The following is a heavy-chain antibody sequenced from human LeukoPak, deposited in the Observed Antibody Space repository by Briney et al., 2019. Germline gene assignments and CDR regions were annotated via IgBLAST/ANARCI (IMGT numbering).Heavy chain of an antibody. CDR1: GFTFSSYT. Sequence: PGGSLRLSCAASGFTFSSYTMNWVRQAPGKGLEWVSSISSSSNYIYYADSVKGRFTISRDNAKNSLYLQMNSLRAEDTAVYYCARDAYCSSTSCKEYFDLWGRGTLVTVSS. CDR3: ARDAYCSSTSCKEYFDL. D-gene: IGHD2-2*01. J-gene: IGHJ2*01. V-gene: IGHV3-21*01. CDR2: ISSSSNYI.